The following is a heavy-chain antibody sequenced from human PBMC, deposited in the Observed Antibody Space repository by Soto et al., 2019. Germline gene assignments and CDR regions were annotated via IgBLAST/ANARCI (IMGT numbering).Heavy chain of an antibody. D-gene: IGHD3-22*01. V-gene: IGHV4-39*01. Sequence: QLHLQESGPGLVKPSETLSLTCTVSGGSISSSSYYWGWIRQPPGKGLEWIGNVYYGGSTYYNPSLKSRVPISGETSKSQFSLKLSSVTAADTAVYYCAGGDYYHSSGYYFYYYTMDVWGQGTTVTVSS. CDR3: AGGDYYHSSGYYFYYYTMDV. CDR2: VYYGGST. CDR1: GGSISSSSYY. J-gene: IGHJ6*02.